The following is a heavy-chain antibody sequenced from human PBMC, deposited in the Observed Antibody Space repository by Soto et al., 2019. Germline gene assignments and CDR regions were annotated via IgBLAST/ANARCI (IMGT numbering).Heavy chain of an antibody. J-gene: IGHJ4*02. CDR3: ARDPTWKLVLTPYYFDY. CDR1: GFTFSSYW. CDR2: IKQDGSEK. D-gene: IGHD6-13*01. V-gene: IGHV3-7*01. Sequence: EVQLVESGGGLVQPGGSLRLSCAASGFTFSSYWMSWVRQAPGKGLEWVANIKQDGSEKYYVDSVKGRFTISRDNAKNSLYLQMNSLRAEDTAVYYCARDPTWKLVLTPYYFDYWGQGTLVTVSS.